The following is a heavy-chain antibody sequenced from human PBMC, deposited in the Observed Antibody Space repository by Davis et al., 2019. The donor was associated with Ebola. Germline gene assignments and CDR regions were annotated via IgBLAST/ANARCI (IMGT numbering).Heavy chain of an antibody. V-gene: IGHV3-48*01. D-gene: IGHD6-13*01. Sequence: SLMILCASSGFTFTSHRLNRVRQAPGKGLEWLSYISSTSSTIFYADSVKCRFNISRDNSKNTLYLQMNSLRAEDTAVYYCARDPPQVAAAGTVLDYWGQGTLVTVSS. CDR3: ARDPPQVAAAGTVLDY. CDR2: ISSTSSTI. CDR1: GFTFTSHR. J-gene: IGHJ4*02.